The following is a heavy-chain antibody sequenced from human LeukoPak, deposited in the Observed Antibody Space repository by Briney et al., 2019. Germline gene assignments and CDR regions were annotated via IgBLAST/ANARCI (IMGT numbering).Heavy chain of an antibody. J-gene: IGHJ5*02. V-gene: IGHV4-30-4*01. Sequence: SQTLSLTCTVSGGSISSGDYYWSWIRQPPGKGLEWIGYIYYSGSTYYNPSLKSRVTISVDTSKNQFSLKLSSVTAADTAVYYCARAVGYCTNGVCYTMDWFDPWDQGTLVTVSS. CDR2: IYYSGST. D-gene: IGHD2-8*01. CDR3: ARAVGYCTNGVCYTMDWFDP. CDR1: GGSISSGDYY.